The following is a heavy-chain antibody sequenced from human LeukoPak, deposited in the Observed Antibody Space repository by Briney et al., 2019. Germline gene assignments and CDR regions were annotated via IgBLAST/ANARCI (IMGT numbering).Heavy chain of an antibody. CDR3: ARVRIGETSYDASDV. D-gene: IGHD1-26*01. Sequence: SETLSLTCTVSGGSLSSYYWIWIRQPPGKGLEWIGEIYITGSTNYKPYLKKRVTMSVDTSKNQFSLRLSSVTAADAAVYYCARVRIGETSYDASDVWGLGTMVTVSS. V-gene: IGHV4-59*13. CDR2: IYITGST. J-gene: IGHJ3*01. CDR1: GGSLSSYY.